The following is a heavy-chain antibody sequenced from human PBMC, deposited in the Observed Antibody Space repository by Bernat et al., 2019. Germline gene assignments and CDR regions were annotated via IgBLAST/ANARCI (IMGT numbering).Heavy chain of an antibody. CDR3: ARGVFRVMGGSYYPEYFQH. V-gene: IGHV1-2*04. Sequence: QVQLVQSGAEVKKPGASVKVSCKASGYTFTGYYMHWVRQAPGQGLEWMGWINPNSGGTNYAQKFKGWVTMTRETSISTAYMGLSRLRSDDTAVYYCARGVFRVMGGSYYPEYFQHWGQGTLVTVSS. CDR1: GYTFTGYY. D-gene: IGHD1-26*01. J-gene: IGHJ1*01. CDR2: INPNSGGT.